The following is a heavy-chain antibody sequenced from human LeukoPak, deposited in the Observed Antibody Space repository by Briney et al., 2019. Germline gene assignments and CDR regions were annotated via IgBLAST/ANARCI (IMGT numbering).Heavy chain of an antibody. D-gene: IGHD3-16*01. CDR3: ARFGGDNYYYYGMDV. CDR1: GGSISSYY. Sequence: PSETLSLTCTASGGSISSYYRSWIRQAPGKGLEWIGYIYYSGSTTYNPSLKSRVTISVDTSKNQFSLKLSSVTAADTAVYYCARFGGDNYYYYGMDVWGQGTTVTVSS. J-gene: IGHJ6*02. CDR2: IYYSGST. V-gene: IGHV4-59*01.